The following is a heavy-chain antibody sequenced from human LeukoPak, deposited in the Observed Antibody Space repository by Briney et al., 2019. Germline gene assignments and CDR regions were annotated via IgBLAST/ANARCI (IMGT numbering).Heavy chain of an antibody. CDR1: GFTFDDYA. Sequence: SLRLSCAASGFTFDDYAMHWVRQAPGKGLEWVSGISWNSGSIGYADSVKGRFTISRGNAKNSLYLQMNSLRAEDTALYYCAKDTWQWLRDVDYWGQGTLVTVSS. V-gene: IGHV3-9*01. D-gene: IGHD5-12*01. CDR2: ISWNSGSI. CDR3: AKDTWQWLRDVDY. J-gene: IGHJ4*02.